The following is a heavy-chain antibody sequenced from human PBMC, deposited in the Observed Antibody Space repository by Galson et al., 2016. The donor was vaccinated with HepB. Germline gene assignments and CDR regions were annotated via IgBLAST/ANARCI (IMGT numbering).Heavy chain of an antibody. J-gene: IGHJ4*02. CDR2: ISSDGSKI. CDR3: ARNHGMVTKYYFDY. Sequence: SLRLSCAASGFTFYSYAMHWVRQAPGKGLEWLAVISSDGSKINYADSVKGRFTISRDNSKNTLYLQMNSLRGEDTAVYYCARNHGMVTKYYFDYWGQGALVTVSS. CDR1: GFTFYSYA. D-gene: IGHD3-3*01. V-gene: IGHV3-30-3*01.